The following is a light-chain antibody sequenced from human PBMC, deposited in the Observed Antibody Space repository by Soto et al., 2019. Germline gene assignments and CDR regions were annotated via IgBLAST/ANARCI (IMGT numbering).Light chain of an antibody. CDR2: DAS. V-gene: IGKV1-5*01. J-gene: IGKJ1*01. CDR1: ASIRTW. CDR3: QQYNGYLWT. Sequence: DTQMTQSPSTVSASVGDRVTITCRASASIRTWLAWYQQKPGKAPKLLIYDASSLESGVPSRFSGSGSGTVFTLTITSLQPDDFATYYCQQYNGYLWTFGQGTKVEIK.